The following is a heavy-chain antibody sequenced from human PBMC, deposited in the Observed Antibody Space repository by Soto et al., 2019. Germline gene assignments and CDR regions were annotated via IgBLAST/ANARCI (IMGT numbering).Heavy chain of an antibody. Sequence: QVQLQESGPGLVKPSETLSLTCTVSGVSVSSGDYYWSWIRESPGKVLEWIGYVFHTGSTNYNPSLKGRVTISIDTSKNQFSLQLNSVTAADTALYSCASMNILSGHDFDFWGQGTMVTVSS. CDR2: VFHTGST. D-gene: IGHD3-9*01. J-gene: IGHJ3*01. CDR1: GVSVSSGDYY. V-gene: IGHV4-61*08. CDR3: ASMNILSGHDFDF.